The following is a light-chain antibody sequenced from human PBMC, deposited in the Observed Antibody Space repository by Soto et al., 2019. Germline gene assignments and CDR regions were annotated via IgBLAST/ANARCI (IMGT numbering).Light chain of an antibody. V-gene: IGKV3-15*01. CDR2: GAS. J-gene: IGKJ1*01. CDR1: QSVSSN. CDR3: QHLGT. Sequence: EIVMTQSPATLSVSPGERATLSCRASQSVSSNLAWYQQKPGQAPRLLIYGASTRATGIPARFSGGGSGTEFTLTISSPQSEDFAVYYCQHLGTFGQGTKVDIK.